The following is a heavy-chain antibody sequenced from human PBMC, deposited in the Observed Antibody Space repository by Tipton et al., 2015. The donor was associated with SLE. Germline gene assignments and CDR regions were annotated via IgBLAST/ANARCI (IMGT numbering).Heavy chain of an antibody. V-gene: IGHV3-15*01. CDR1: GFTVSSNY. D-gene: IGHD3-22*01. CDR2: IKSKTDGGTT. J-gene: IGHJ4*02. Sequence: SLRLSCAASGFTVSSNYMSWVRQAPGKGLEWVGRIKSKTDGGTTDYAAPVKGRFTISRDDSKNALYLQMNSLKTEDTAVYYCTTDYYDSSEVDYWGQGTLVTVSS. CDR3: TTDYYDSSEVDY.